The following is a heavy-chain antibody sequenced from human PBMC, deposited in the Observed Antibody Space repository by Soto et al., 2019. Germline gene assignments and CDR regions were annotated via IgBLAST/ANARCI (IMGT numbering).Heavy chain of an antibody. CDR3: ARVGDYGYYFDY. CDR1: GFTCSSYT. Sequence: EVQLVESGGGLVQPGGSLRLSCAASGFTCSSYTMNWVRQVPGKGLEWLSYISSSTSTIFYADSAKGRFTISRDNTKNSLCLPMNSLIDEDTAVYYCARVGDYGYYFDYWGQGTLVTVSS. V-gene: IGHV3-48*02. D-gene: IGHD4-17*01. CDR2: ISSSTSTI. J-gene: IGHJ4*02.